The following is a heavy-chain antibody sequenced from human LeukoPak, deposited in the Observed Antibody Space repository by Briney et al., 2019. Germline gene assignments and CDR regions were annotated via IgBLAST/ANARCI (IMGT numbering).Heavy chain of an antibody. D-gene: IGHD1-26*01. J-gene: IGHJ6*03. CDR3: ARVPRSGSYSGYYYYYMDV. CDR1: GGSISSGDCD. CDR2: IYYSGST. V-gene: IGHV4-61*08. Sequence: SENLSLTCSVSGGSISSGDCDWSWIRQPPGKGLEWIGYIYYSGSTNYNPSLKSRVTISVDTSKNQFSLKLSSVTAADTAVYYCARVPRSGSYSGYYYYYMDVWGKGTTVTVSS.